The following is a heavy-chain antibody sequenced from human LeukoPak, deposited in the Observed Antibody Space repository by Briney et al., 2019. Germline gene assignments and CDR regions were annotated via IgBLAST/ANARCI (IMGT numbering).Heavy chain of an antibody. D-gene: IGHD4-17*01. V-gene: IGHV3-48*01. Sequence: GGSLRLSCAASGFTFSSYSMIWVRQAPGKGLEWVSYISSSSSTIYYADSVEGRFTISRDNAKNSLYLQMNSLRAEDTAVYYCARAYGDYVRGNWFDPWGQGTLVTVSS. J-gene: IGHJ5*02. CDR3: ARAYGDYVRGNWFDP. CDR1: GFTFSSYS. CDR2: ISSSSSTI.